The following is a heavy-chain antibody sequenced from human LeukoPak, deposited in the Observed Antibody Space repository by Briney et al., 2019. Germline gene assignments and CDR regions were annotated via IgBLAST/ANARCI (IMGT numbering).Heavy chain of an antibody. CDR2: INPNSGGT. J-gene: IGHJ4*02. CDR3: VRVLEEVSYFDY. D-gene: IGHD2-15*01. Sequence: ASVKVSCKASGGTFSSYAISWVRQAPGQGLEWMGWINPNSGGTNYAQKFQGGVTMTRDTSISTAYMELSRLRSDDTAVYYCVRVLEEVSYFDYWGQGTLVTVSS. CDR1: GGTFSSYA. V-gene: IGHV1-2*02.